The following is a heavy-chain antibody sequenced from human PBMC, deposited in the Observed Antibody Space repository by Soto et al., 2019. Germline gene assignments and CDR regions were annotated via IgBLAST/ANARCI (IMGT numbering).Heavy chain of an antibody. V-gene: IGHV4-39*01. Sequence: QLQLQESGPGLVKPSETLSLTCTVSGGSISSSSYYWGWIRQPPGKGLEWIGSIYFSGSTYYNPSLKNRVTISVDTSKNQFSLKLSSVTAADTAVYYCARVVVVIRAVDYWGQGTLVTVSS. D-gene: IGHD3-22*01. CDR3: ARVVVVIRAVDY. CDR2: IYFSGST. J-gene: IGHJ4*02. CDR1: GGSISSSSYY.